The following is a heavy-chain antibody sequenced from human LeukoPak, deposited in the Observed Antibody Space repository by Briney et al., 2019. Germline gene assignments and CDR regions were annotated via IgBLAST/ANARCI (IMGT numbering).Heavy chain of an antibody. D-gene: IGHD6-13*01. V-gene: IGHV4-59*01. Sequence: PSETLSLTCTVSGGSISTYYWSWIRQPPGKGLEWIGYIYYTGSTNYNPSRKSRVTISVDTSKNQFSLKLSSVTAADTAMYYCAKDIAADGTNWFDPWGQGTLVTVSS. CDR1: GGSISTYY. CDR3: AKDIAADGTNWFDP. J-gene: IGHJ5*02. CDR2: IYYTGST.